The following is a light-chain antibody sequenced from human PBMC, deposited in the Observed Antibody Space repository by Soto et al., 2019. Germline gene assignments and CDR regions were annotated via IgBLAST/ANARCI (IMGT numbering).Light chain of an antibody. CDR3: QHYNNWLGT. J-gene: IGKJ4*01. V-gene: IGKV1-5*03. Sequence: IQMTQSPSTLSASVGDRVTITCRASQSVSSWLAWYQQKPGKAPKLLIYKASSLQSGVPSRFSGSGSGTEFTLTISSLQSEDFAVYYCQHYNNWLGTFGGGTKVDI. CDR2: KAS. CDR1: QSVSSW.